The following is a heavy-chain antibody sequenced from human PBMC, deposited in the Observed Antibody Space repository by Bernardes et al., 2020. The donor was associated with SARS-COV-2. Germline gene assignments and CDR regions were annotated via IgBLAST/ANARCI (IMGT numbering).Heavy chain of an antibody. J-gene: IGHJ5*02. Sequence: GESLKISCKASGYSFTTYWISWVRQMPGKGLEWMGEIDPSDSYTKYSPSFQGHVTISADKSLSTVYLQWDSLEASDTAIYYCTRDILAYCSGANCYGGGWSDPWGQGSLVTVSS. V-gene: IGHV5-10-1*01. CDR3: TRDILAYCSGANCYGGGWSDP. D-gene: IGHD2-15*01. CDR2: IDPSDSYT. CDR1: GYSFTTYW.